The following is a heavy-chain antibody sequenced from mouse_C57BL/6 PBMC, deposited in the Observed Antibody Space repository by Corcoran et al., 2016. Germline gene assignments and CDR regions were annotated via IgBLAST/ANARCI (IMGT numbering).Heavy chain of an antibody. CDR2: IYPGDGDT. D-gene: IGHD2-4*01. V-gene: IGHV1-80*01. J-gene: IGHJ3*01. CDR1: GYAFSSYW. CDR3: AIWGYYDYDTFAY. Sequence: QVQLQQSGAELVKPGASVKISCKASGYAFSSYWMNWVKQRPGKGLEWIGQIYPGDGDTNYNGKFKGKATLTADKSSSTAYMQLSSLTSEDSAVYFCAIWGYYDYDTFAYWGQGTLVTVSA.